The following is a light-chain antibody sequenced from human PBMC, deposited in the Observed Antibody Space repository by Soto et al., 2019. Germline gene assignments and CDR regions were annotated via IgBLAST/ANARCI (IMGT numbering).Light chain of an antibody. J-gene: IGLJ2*01. CDR1: SSNIGSNI. CDR2: MYH. CDR3: AAWDDSLDGHVI. V-gene: IGLV1-44*01. Sequence: QSVLTQPPSASGTPGQRVTISCSGTSSNIGSNIVNWYQQLPGTAPKLLIYMYHLRPSGVPDRFSGSKSGTSASLDISGLQSEDESDYYCAAWDDSLDGHVIFGGGTKLTVL.